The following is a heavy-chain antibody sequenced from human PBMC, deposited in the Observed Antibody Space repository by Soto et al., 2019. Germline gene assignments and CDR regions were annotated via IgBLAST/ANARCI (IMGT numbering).Heavy chain of an antibody. CDR3: ARVLGGEIWFDP. V-gene: IGHV4-30-4*01. CDR1: GGSISSGDYY. J-gene: IGHJ5*02. CDR2: IYYSGST. Sequence: SETLSLTCTVSGGSISSGDYYWSWIRQPPGKGLEWIGYIYYSGSTYYNPSLKSRVTISVDTSKNQFSLKLSSVTAADTAVYYCARVLGGEIWFDPWGQGTLVTVSS. D-gene: IGHD3-10*01.